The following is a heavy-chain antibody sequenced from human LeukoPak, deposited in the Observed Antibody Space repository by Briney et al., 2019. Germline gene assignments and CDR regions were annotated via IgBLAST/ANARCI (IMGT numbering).Heavy chain of an antibody. V-gene: IGHV3-23*01. CDR3: AKDKCGGSCGHPHDY. CDR1: GFTFSSYA. Sequence: GGSLRLSCAASGFTFSSYAMHWVRQAPGKGLEWVSAISGSGGSTYYADSVKGRFTISRDNSKNTLYLQMNSLRAEDTAVYYCAKDKCGGSCGHPHDYWGQGTLVTVSS. J-gene: IGHJ4*02. D-gene: IGHD2-15*01. CDR2: ISGSGGST.